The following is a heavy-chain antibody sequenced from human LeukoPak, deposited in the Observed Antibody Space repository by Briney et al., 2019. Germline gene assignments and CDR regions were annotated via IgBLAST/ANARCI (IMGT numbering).Heavy chain of an antibody. CDR1: GFTFSSYS. Sequence: GGSLRLSCAASGFTFSSYSMNWVRQAPGKGLERVSSISSSSSYIYYADSVKGRCTISRDNAKNSLYLQMNSLRAEDTAVYYCARVIRTTGNYYYYMDVWGKGTTVTISS. CDR2: ISSSSSYI. J-gene: IGHJ6*03. D-gene: IGHD4-17*01. CDR3: ARVIRTTGNYYYYMDV. V-gene: IGHV3-21*01.